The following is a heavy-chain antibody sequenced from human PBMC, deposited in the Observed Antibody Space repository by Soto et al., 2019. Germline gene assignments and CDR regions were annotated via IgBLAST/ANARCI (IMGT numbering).Heavy chain of an antibody. CDR1: GGSFSGYY. CDR2: INHSGST. Sequence: SETLSLTCAVYGGSFSGYYWSWIRQPPGKGLEWIGEINHSGSTNYNPSLKSRVTISVDTSKNQFSLKLSSVTAADTAVYYCARSTRAIAVAGTFHYYYYYGMDVWGQGTTVTVSS. V-gene: IGHV4-34*01. CDR3: ARSTRAIAVAGTFHYYYYYGMDV. D-gene: IGHD6-19*01. J-gene: IGHJ6*02.